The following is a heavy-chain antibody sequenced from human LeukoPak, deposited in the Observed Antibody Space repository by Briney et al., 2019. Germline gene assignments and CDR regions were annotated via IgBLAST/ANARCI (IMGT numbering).Heavy chain of an antibody. CDR3: ARLTGFDNYWYFDL. CDR1: GYSISSGYY. J-gene: IGHJ2*01. V-gene: IGHV4-38-2*02. D-gene: IGHD3-9*01. CDR2: IYHSGST. Sequence: SETLSLTCTVSGYSISSGYYWGWIRQPPGKGLEWIGSIYHSGSTNYNPSLKSRVTISVDTSKNQFSLKLSSVTAADTAVYYCARLTGFDNYWYFDLWGRGTLVTVSS.